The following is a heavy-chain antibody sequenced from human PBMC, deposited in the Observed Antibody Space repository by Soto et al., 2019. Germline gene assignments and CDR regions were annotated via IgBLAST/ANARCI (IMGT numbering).Heavy chain of an antibody. Sequence: EVQQVESGGGLVQPGGSLRLSCAASGFTFSNYWMHWIRQAPGKGLVWVSRIAYDESITTYADSVKGRFTISRDNAKNTLYLQMNSLRAEDTAVYYCARGGGSHAHPPDYWGQGTLVTVSS. J-gene: IGHJ4*02. V-gene: IGHV3-74*01. D-gene: IGHD1-26*01. CDR2: IAYDESIT. CDR1: GFTFSNYW. CDR3: ARGGGSHAHPPDY.